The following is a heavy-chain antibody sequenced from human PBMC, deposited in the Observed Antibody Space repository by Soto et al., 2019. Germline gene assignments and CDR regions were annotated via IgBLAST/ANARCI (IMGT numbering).Heavy chain of an antibody. D-gene: IGHD2-21*01. CDR1: GFTFSSYA. Sequence: EVQLVESGGGLVQPGGSLRLSCAASGFTFSSYAMHWVRQAPGKGLEYVSAISSNGGSTYYATSVKGRFTISRDNSTNTLDLQMGSLRAEDMAVYYRARKLLNTYYFDYWGQGTLVTVSS. CDR3: ARKLLNTYYFDY. J-gene: IGHJ4*02. CDR2: ISSNGGST. V-gene: IGHV3-64*01.